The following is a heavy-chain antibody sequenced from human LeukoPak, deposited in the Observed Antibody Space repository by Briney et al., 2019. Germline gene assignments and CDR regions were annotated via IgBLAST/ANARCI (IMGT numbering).Heavy chain of an antibody. V-gene: IGHV3-53*01. CDR2: IYSASST. D-gene: IGHD2-8*01. Sequence: GGSLRLSCAASGFTISSNYMRWVRQAPGKGLEWVSIIYSASSTYYAGSVTGRFTMSIGNAKNTPHLQMNSLRAEDTAVEYCVRGVWGDRDSYFVSWGEGTLVTVSS. CDR1: GFTISSNY. J-gene: IGHJ4*02. CDR3: VRGVWGDRDSYFVS.